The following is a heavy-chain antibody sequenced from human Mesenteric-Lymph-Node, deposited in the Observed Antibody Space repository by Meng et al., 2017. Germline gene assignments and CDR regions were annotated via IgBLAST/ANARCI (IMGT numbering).Heavy chain of an antibody. J-gene: IGHJ4*02. CDR2: MNPNSGNT. Sequence: ASVKVSCKASGYTFTDYYLHWVRQATGQGLEWMGWMNPNSGNTGYAQKFQGRVTITADESTSTAYMELSSLRSEDTAVYYCARVGSSSWYDFDYWGQGTLVTVSS. D-gene: IGHD6-13*01. CDR1: GYTFTDYY. V-gene: IGHV1-8*03. CDR3: ARVGSSSWYDFDY.